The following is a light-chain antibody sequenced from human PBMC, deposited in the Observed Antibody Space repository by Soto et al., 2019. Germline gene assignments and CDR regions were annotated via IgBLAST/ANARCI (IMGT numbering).Light chain of an antibody. J-gene: IGKJ1*01. V-gene: IGKV3-20*01. Sequence: EIVLTQSPGTLSLSPGERATLSCRASQSVGSNYLAWYQQKPGQTPRLLIYDASSRATGIPDRFSGSGSGTDFTLTISRLEPEDFAVYYCRQYEPSPRTFGQGTKVEIK. CDR1: QSVGSNY. CDR2: DAS. CDR3: RQYEPSPRT.